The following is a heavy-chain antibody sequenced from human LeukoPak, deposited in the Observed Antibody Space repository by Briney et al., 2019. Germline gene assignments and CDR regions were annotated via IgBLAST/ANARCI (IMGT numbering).Heavy chain of an antibody. J-gene: IGHJ5*02. CDR2: IYASGST. V-gene: IGHV4-4*07. Sequence: SETLSLTCTVSGDSINNYYWSWIRQPAGKGLEWIGRIYASGSTNYNPSLNSRVTMSVDTSKNQFSLNLSSVTAADTAVYYCARDTRATSGLNWFDPWGQGTLVTVSS. CDR1: GDSINNYY. CDR3: ARDTRATSGLNWFDP. D-gene: IGHD6-13*01.